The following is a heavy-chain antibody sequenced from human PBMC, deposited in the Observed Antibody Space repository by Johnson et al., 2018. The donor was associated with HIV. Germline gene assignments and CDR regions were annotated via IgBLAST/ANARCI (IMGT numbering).Heavy chain of an antibody. CDR2: LKQDGSEK. Sequence: VQLVESGGGLVKPGGSLRLSCVASGLTFSRNWMSWVRQAPGKGLEWVANLKQDGSEKYYADSVKGRFTVSRDNSKNTLYLQMNSLRTEDTAMYYWARERGYFGNPAFDIWGQGTMVTVSS. J-gene: IGHJ3*02. CDR1: GLTFSRNW. V-gene: IGHV3-7*01. CDR3: ARERGYFGNPAFDI. D-gene: IGHD4-23*01.